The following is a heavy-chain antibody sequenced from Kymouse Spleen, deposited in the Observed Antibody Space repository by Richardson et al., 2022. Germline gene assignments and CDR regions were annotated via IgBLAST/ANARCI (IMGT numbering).Heavy chain of an antibody. V-gene: IGHV4-34*01. Sequence: QVQLQQWGAGLLKPSETLSLTCAVYGGSFSGYYWSWIRQPPGKGLEWIGEINHSGSTNYNPSLKSRVTISVDTSKNQFSLKLSSVTAADTAVYYCARTIAARPVFDYWGQGTLVTVSS. CDR1: GGSFSGYY. CDR2: INHSGST. CDR3: ARTIAARPVFDY. D-gene: IGHD6-6*01. J-gene: IGHJ4*02.